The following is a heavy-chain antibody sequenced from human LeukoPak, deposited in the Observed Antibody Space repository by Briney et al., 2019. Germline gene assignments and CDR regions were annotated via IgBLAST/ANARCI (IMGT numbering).Heavy chain of an antibody. Sequence: SETLSLTCTVSGGSISSYYWSWIRQPPGKGLEWIGYIYYSGSTNYNPSLKSRVTISVDMSKNQFSLKLSSVTAADTAVYYCARDRKAAWEGAFDIWGQGTMVTVSS. CDR1: GGSISSYY. J-gene: IGHJ3*02. CDR3: ARDRKAAWEGAFDI. V-gene: IGHV4-59*01. D-gene: IGHD1-26*01. CDR2: IYYSGST.